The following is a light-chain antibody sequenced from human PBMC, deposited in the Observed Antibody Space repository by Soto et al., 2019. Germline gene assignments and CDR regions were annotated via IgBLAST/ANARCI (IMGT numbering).Light chain of an antibody. J-gene: IGKJ1*01. Sequence: EIVLTQSPCTLSLSPAERATLSFRASQSVSSSYLAWYQQKPGQAPRLLISGASSRATGIPDRLSGSGSGTDFTLTISRLEPEDFAVYYCQQYGSSPGTFGQGTKVDIK. CDR3: QQYGSSPGT. CDR2: GAS. CDR1: QSVSSSY. V-gene: IGKV3-20*01.